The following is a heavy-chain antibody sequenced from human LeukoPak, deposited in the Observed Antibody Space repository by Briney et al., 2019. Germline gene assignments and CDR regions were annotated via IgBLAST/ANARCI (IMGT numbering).Heavy chain of an antibody. Sequence: GASVKVSCKASGYTFTGYYMHWVRQAPGQGLEWMGWINPNSGGTNYAQKFQGRVTMTRDMSTSTVYMELSSLRSEDTAVYYCARVLKDTAMVTQKDLFIDYWGQGTLVTVSS. D-gene: IGHD5-18*01. CDR1: GYTFTGYY. J-gene: IGHJ4*02. CDR3: ARVLKDTAMVTQKDLFIDY. V-gene: IGHV1-2*02. CDR2: INPNSGGT.